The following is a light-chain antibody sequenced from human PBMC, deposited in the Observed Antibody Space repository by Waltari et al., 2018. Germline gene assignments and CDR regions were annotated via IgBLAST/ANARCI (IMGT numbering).Light chain of an antibody. Sequence: SALTQPPSASGSPAQSVTISCTGTSSDIGHYNFVSWYQQHPGKAPKLMIYEVSKRPSGVPDRFSGSKSGYTASLTVSGLQAEDEAEYYCSSYGGRNNLIFGGGTKLTVL. CDR3: SSYGGRNNLI. V-gene: IGLV2-8*01. CDR1: SSDIGHYNF. J-gene: IGLJ2*01. CDR2: EVS.